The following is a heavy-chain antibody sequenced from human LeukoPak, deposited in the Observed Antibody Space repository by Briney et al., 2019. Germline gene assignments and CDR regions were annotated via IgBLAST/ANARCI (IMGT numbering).Heavy chain of an antibody. CDR1: GYTFTAYY. CDR2: INPNSGGT. Sequence: GASVKVSCKASGYTFTAYYMHWVRQALGQGLEWMGWINPNSGGTNYAQKFQGRVTMTRDTSINTAYMELNRLRSDDTAVYYCARGCPTSMLEDYYYYMDVWGKGTTVTVSS. J-gene: IGHJ6*03. V-gene: IGHV1-2*02. D-gene: IGHD2/OR15-2a*01. CDR3: ARGCPTSMLEDYYYYMDV.